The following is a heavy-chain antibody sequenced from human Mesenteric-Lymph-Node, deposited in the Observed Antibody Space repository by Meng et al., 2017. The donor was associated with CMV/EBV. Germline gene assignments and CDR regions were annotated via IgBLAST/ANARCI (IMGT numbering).Heavy chain of an antibody. D-gene: IGHD5-18*01. V-gene: IGHV1-8*02. CDR3: AREFGGYSYGYYYYYYGMDV. CDR1: GYTFTSYD. J-gene: IGHJ6*02. CDR2: MNPNSGNT. Sequence: ASVKVSCKASGYTFTSYDINWVRQATGQGLEWMGWMNPNSGNTGYAQKFQGRVTMTRNTSRSTAYMELSSLRSEDTAVYYCAREFGGYSYGYYYYYYGMDVWGQGTTVTVSS.